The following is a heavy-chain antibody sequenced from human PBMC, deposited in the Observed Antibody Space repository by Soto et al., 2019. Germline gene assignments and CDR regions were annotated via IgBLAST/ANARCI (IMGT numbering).Heavy chain of an antibody. CDR1: GYTLTELS. CDR3: ATGVAAAGTARFDP. Sequence: ASVKVSCKVSGYTLTELSMHCVRQAPGKGLEWMGGFDPEDGETIYAQKFQGRVTMTEDTSTDTAYMELSSLRSEDTAVYYCATGVAAAGTARFDPWGQGTLVTVSS. D-gene: IGHD6-13*01. V-gene: IGHV1-24*01. CDR2: FDPEDGET. J-gene: IGHJ5*02.